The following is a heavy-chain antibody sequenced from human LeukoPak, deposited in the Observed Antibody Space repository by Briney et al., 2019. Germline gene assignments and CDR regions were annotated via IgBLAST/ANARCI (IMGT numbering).Heavy chain of an antibody. CDR3: ATDSSGYYRLDY. V-gene: IGHV1-24*01. Sequence: ASVEVSCKVSGYTLTELSIHWVRQAPGKGLEWMGGFDPEDGETIYTQKFQGRVTMTEDTSTDTAYMELSSLRSEDTAVYYCATDSSGYYRLDYWGQGTLVTVSS. J-gene: IGHJ4*02. CDR2: FDPEDGET. CDR1: GYTLTELS. D-gene: IGHD3-22*01.